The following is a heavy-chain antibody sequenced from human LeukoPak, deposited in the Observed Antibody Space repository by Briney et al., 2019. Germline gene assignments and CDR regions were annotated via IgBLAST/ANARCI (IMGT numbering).Heavy chain of an antibody. CDR3: ARSVLRYFDWLFDAFDI. CDR1: GGTFSSYA. V-gene: IGHV1-69*13. Sequence: ASVKVSCKASGGTFSSYAISWVRQAPGQGLEWMGGIIPIFGTANYAQKFQGRVTITADESTSTAYMELSSLRSEDTAVYYCARSVLRYFDWLFDAFDIWGQGTLVTVSA. CDR2: IIPIFGTA. D-gene: IGHD3-9*01. J-gene: IGHJ3*02.